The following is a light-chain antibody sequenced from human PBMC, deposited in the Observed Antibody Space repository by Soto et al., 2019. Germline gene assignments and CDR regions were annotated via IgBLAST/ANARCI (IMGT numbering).Light chain of an antibody. Sequence: DIQMTQSPSSLSASVGDRVTITCRASQTILTYLNWYQQKPGQAPKLLIYAASSLQSGVPSRFSGGGSATYFTLTISSLQPEDFATYYCQQSFSTTWTFGHGTKVDIK. CDR1: QTILTY. J-gene: IGKJ1*01. V-gene: IGKV1-39*01. CDR2: AAS. CDR3: QQSFSTTWT.